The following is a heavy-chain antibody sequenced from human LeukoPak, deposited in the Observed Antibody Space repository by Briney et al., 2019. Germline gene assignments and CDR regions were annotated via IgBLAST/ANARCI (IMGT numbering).Heavy chain of an antibody. J-gene: IGHJ4*02. CDR2: ISWNSGSI. D-gene: IGHD6-19*01. Sequence: PGRSLRLSCAASGFTFDDYAMHWVRQAPGKGLEWVSGISWNSGSIGYADSVKGRFTISRDNAKNSLYLQMNSLRAEDTALYYCASWPGGWYGEDSWGQGTLVTVSS. CDR1: GFTFDDYA. V-gene: IGHV3-9*01. CDR3: ASWPGGWYGEDS.